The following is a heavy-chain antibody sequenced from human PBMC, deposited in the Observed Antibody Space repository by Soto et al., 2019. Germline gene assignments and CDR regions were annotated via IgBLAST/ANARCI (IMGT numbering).Heavy chain of an antibody. Sequence: EVQLVESGGGLVQPGRSLRLSCAASGFTFDDYAMHWVRQAPGKGLEWVSGISWNSGSIGYADSVKGRFTISRDNAKNSLYLQMNSLRAEDTALYYCAKAYISYGGMDVWGQGTTVTVSS. CDR1: GFTFDDYA. D-gene: IGHD6-19*01. V-gene: IGHV3-9*01. CDR2: ISWNSGSI. CDR3: AKAYISYGGMDV. J-gene: IGHJ6*02.